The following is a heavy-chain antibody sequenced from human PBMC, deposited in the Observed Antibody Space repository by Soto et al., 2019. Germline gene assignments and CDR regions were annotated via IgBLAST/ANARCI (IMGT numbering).Heavy chain of an antibody. J-gene: IGHJ1*01. CDR3: AREENCSDGICYSEYFQR. D-gene: IGHD2-15*01. V-gene: IGHV1-46*01. Sequence: QVQLEQSGAEVKKPRASVKVSCKASGYIFTAYSMHWVRRAPGQGLEWMGVVNPSGGSTNYAQKFQGRITLTRDTSKNTVYMDLSSLTSEDTAVYYCAREENCSDGICYSEYFQRWGQGTLVTVSS. CDR2: VNPSGGST. CDR1: GYIFTAYS.